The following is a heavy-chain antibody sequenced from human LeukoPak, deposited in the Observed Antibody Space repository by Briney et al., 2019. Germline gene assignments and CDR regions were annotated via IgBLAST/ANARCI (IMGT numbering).Heavy chain of an antibody. CDR1: GFTLSNNW. Sequence: GGSLRLSCAASGFTLSNNWMDWVRQAPGKGLEWVSSISSSSSYIYYADSVRGRFTISRDNAKNSLYLQMNSLRAEDTAVYYCARGTSYAQSWGQGTLVTVSS. V-gene: IGHV3-21*01. D-gene: IGHD2-2*01. CDR2: ISSSSSYI. J-gene: IGHJ4*02. CDR3: ARGTSYAQS.